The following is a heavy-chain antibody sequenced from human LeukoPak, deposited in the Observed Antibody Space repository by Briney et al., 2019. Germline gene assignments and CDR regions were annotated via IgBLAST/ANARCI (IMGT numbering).Heavy chain of an antibody. CDR3: AKGTFDP. V-gene: IGHV3-30*02. J-gene: IGHJ5*02. CDR2: IRYDGSNK. Sequence: GGSLRLSCAASGFTFGSYGMHWVRPAPGKGLEWVAFIRYDGSNKYYADSVKGRFTISRDNSKNTLYLQMNSLRAEDTAVYYCAKGTFDPWGQGTLVTVSS. CDR1: GFTFGSYG.